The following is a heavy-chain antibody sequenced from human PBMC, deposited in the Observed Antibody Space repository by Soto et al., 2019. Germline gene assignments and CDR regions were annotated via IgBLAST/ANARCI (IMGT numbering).Heavy chain of an antibody. CDR1: GGSISSYY. Sequence: SETLSLTCTVSGGSISSYYWSWIRQPPGKGLEWIGYIYYSGSTNYNPSLKSRVTISVDTSKNQFSLKLSAVTAADTAVYYCARLYCTNGVCYRGGAFDYWGQGTLVTVSS. V-gene: IGHV4-59*01. J-gene: IGHJ4*02. D-gene: IGHD2-8*01. CDR3: ARLYCTNGVCYRGGAFDY. CDR2: IYYSGST.